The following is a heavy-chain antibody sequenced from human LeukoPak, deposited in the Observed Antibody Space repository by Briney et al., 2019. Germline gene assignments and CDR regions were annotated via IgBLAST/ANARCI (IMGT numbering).Heavy chain of an antibody. Sequence: GGSLRLSCAASGFTFSSYTMSWVRQASGKGLEWVSTITTSDGNTYYADSVKGRFTVSRDNSKSTLFLQMNSLRAEDTAVYYCAKDGGLWVSAHWGDSWGRGTLVTVSS. V-gene: IGHV3-23*01. D-gene: IGHD7-27*01. CDR3: AKDGGLWVSAHWGDS. CDR2: ITTSDGNT. J-gene: IGHJ4*02. CDR1: GFTFSSYT.